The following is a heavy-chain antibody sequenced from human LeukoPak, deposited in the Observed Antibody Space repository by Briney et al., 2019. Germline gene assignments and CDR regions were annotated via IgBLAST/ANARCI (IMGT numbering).Heavy chain of an antibody. D-gene: IGHD3-22*01. CDR1: GGSISSYY. V-gene: IGHV4-59*08. J-gene: IGHJ4*02. CDR3: ATVGYDSSGYYYDY. CDR2: IYYSGST. Sequence: SETLSLTCTVSGGSISSYYWSWIRQPPGEGLEWIGYIYYSGSTNYNPSLKSRVTISVDTSKNQFSLKLSSVTAADTAVYYCATVGYDSSGYYYDYWGQGTLVTVSS.